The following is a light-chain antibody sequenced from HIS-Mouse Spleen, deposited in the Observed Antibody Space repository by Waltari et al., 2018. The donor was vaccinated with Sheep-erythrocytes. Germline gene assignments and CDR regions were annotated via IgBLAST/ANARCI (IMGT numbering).Light chain of an antibody. J-gene: IGLJ3*02. CDR3: CSYAGSSTPWV. V-gene: IGLV2-23*01. CDR1: SSHVGSYNL. Sequence: QSALTQPASVSGSPGQSITITCTGHSSHVGSYNLASWYQQHPGKAAKLMIYEGSKRPSGVSNRFSGSKSGNTASLTISGLQAEDEADYYCCSYAGSSTPWVFGGGTKLTVL. CDR2: EGS.